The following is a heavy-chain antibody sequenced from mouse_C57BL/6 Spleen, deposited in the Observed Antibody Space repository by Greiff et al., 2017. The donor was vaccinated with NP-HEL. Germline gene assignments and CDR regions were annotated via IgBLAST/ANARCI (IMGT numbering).Heavy chain of an antibody. CDR3: ARSNYGSSPWFAY. D-gene: IGHD1-1*01. V-gene: IGHV1-52*01. CDR2: IDPSDSET. J-gene: IGHJ3*01. Sequence: VQLQQPGAELVRPGSSVKLSCKASGYTFTSYWMHWVKQRPIQGLEWIGNIDPSDSETHYNQKFKDKATLTVDKSSSTAYMQLSSLTAEDSAVYDCARSNYGSSPWFAYWGKGTLVTVSA. CDR1: GYTFTSYW.